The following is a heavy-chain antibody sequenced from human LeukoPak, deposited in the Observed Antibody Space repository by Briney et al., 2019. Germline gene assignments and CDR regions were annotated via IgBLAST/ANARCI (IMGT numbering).Heavy chain of an antibody. CDR2: MNPNSGNT. V-gene: IGHV1-8*01. D-gene: IGHD3-10*01. CDR3: ARVRITMVRGVILGAAFDI. J-gene: IGHJ3*02. CDR1: VYTFTSYD. Sequence: ASVKVSCKASVYTFTSYDINWVRQATGQGLEWMGWMNPNSGNTGYVQKFQGRVTMTRNTSISTAYMELSSLRSEDTAVYYCARVRITMVRGVILGAAFDIWGQGTMVTVSS.